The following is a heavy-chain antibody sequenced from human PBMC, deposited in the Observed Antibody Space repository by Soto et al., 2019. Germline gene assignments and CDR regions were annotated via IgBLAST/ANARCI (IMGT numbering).Heavy chain of an antibody. Sequence: HVQLQESGPGPVTPSQTLSLSCTVSGVSITIGSYYWTWVRQSPGTGLEWIGYRYYSGNTYYNPSLNCRATISVDTSNNQFSLKLTSVTAADTAVYYCARGGYDTSGQTFIGWGPDCWGQGTLVTVSS. CDR2: RYYSGNT. D-gene: IGHD3-22*01. J-gene: IGHJ4*02. CDR1: GVSITIGSYY. CDR3: ARGGYDTSGQTFIGWGPDC. V-gene: IGHV4-30-4*01.